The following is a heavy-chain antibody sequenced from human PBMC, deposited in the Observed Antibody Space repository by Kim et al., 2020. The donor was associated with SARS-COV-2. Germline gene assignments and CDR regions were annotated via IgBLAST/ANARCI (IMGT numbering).Heavy chain of an antibody. CDR2: IIPIFGTA. D-gene: IGHD2-15*01. CDR3: ARKTDCSGGSCYLGYYYYGMDV. CDR1: GGTFSSYA. J-gene: IGHJ6*02. Sequence: SVKVSCKASGGTFSSYAISWVRQAPGQGLEWMGGIIPIFGTANYAQKFQGRVTITADKSTSTAYMELSSLRSEDTAVYYCARKTDCSGGSCYLGYYYYGMDVWGQGTTVTVSS. V-gene: IGHV1-69*06.